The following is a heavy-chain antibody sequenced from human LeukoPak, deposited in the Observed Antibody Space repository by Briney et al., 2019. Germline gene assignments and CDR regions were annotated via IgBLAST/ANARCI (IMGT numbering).Heavy chain of an antibody. D-gene: IGHD3-10*01. J-gene: IGHJ4*02. V-gene: IGHV1-2*02. CDR3: ARRSKILLALDF. CDR2: INPYSGAT. Sequence: ASVKVSCKASGYSFTDSYIHWVRQAPGQGLEWMAWINPYSGATSSAQKFQGRVTLTRDTSINTAYMKLNSLRSDDTAVYYCARRSKILLALDFWGQGTLVTVSS. CDR1: GYSFTDSY.